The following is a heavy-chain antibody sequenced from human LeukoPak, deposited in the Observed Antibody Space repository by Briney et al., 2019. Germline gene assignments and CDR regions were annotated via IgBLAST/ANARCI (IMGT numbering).Heavy chain of an antibody. D-gene: IGHD6-19*01. V-gene: IGHV1-46*01. J-gene: IGHJ3*02. CDR2: INPSGGST. Sequence: ASVKVSCKASGYTSTSYYMHWVRQAPGQGLEWMGIINPSGGSTSYAQKFQGRVTMTRDTSTSTVYMELSSLRSEDTAVYYCARNGIAVAIDNSDAFDIWGQGTMVTVSS. CDR1: GYTSTSYY. CDR3: ARNGIAVAIDNSDAFDI.